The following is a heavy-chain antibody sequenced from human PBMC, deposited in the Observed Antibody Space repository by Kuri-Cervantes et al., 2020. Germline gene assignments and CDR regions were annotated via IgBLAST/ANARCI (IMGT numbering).Heavy chain of an antibody. Sequence: LSLTCAASGFTFSSYGMHWVRQAPGKGLEWVAVISYDGSNKYYADSVKGRFTISRDNSKNTLYLQMNSLRAEDTAVYYCAKDVSEYYGSGSYYNWFADAFDIWGQGTMVTVSS. D-gene: IGHD3-10*01. CDR2: ISYDGSNK. CDR1: GFTFSSYG. J-gene: IGHJ3*02. CDR3: AKDVSEYYGSGSYYNWFADAFDI. V-gene: IGHV3-30*18.